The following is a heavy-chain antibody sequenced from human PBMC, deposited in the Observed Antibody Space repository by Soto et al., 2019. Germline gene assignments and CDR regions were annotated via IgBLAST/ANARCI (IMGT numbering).Heavy chain of an antibody. CDR1: GFTFSSYA. V-gene: IGHV3-23*01. CDR3: VKILETSGRALDAFDI. Sequence: PGGSLRLSCAASGFTFSSYAMSWVRQAPGKGLEWVSAISGSGGSTYYADSVKGRFTISRDNSKNTLYLQMNSLRAEDTAVYHCVKILETSGRALDAFDIWGQGTMVTVSS. J-gene: IGHJ3*02. CDR2: ISGSGGST. D-gene: IGHD6-19*01.